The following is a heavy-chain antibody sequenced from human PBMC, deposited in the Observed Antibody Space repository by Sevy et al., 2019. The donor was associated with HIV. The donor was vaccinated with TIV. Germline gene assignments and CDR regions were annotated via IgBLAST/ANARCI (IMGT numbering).Heavy chain of an antibody. V-gene: IGHV3-11*01. Sequence: GGCLRLSCAASGLTFSDYYMSWIRQAPGKGLEWVSYISSSGSTIYYADSVKGRFTISRDNAKNSLYLQMNSLRAEDTAVYYCARDALGYDFWSGYYHDAFDIWGQGTMVTVSS. J-gene: IGHJ3*02. CDR3: ARDALGYDFWSGYYHDAFDI. D-gene: IGHD3-3*01. CDR2: ISSSGSTI. CDR1: GLTFSDYY.